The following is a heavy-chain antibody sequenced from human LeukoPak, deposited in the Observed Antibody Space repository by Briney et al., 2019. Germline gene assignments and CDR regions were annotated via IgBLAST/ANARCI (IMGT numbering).Heavy chain of an antibody. Sequence: GGSLRLSCPASGFAFNNYAMTWVRQAPGKGLEWVAGVSYDGRNEFHADSVKGRFTISKDNSKNTLYLQMSSLRAEDTAVYYCARVRIAVAGTFYYFDYWGQGTLVTVSS. CDR1: GFAFNNYA. J-gene: IGHJ4*02. CDR3: ARVRIAVAGTFYYFDY. CDR2: VSYDGRNE. D-gene: IGHD6-19*01. V-gene: IGHV3-30*04.